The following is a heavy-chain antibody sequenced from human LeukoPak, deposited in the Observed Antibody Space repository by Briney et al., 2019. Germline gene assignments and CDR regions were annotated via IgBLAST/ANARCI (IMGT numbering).Heavy chain of an antibody. Sequence: SETLSLTCTVSGVSISSYYWSWVRQPPGEGLEWIGYIYYSGSTTYNPSLKSRVTMSVDTSKNQFSLKLSSVTAADTAVYYCARAYGDYDQFDYWGQGTLVTVSS. CDR1: GVSISSYY. V-gene: IGHV4-59*01. D-gene: IGHD4-17*01. CDR2: IYYSGST. CDR3: ARAYGDYDQFDY. J-gene: IGHJ4*02.